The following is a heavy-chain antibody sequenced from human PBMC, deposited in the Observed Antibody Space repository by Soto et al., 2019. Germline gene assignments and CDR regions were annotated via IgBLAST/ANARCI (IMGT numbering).Heavy chain of an antibody. CDR1: GFTFSSYA. CDR2: ISGSDDST. J-gene: IGHJ4*02. V-gene: IGHV3-23*01. Sequence: EVQLLESGGGLVQPGESLRLSCAASGFTFSSYAMSWVRQAPGKGLEWVSVISGSDDSTYYADSVKGRFTISRDNSKNPLYLQMTSLRAEDTAVYYCAKRSSSSTFDYWGQGTLVTVSS. D-gene: IGHD6-6*01. CDR3: AKRSSSSTFDY.